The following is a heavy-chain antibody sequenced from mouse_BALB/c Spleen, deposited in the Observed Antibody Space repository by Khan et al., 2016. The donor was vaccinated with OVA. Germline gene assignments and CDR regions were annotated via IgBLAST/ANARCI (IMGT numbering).Heavy chain of an antibody. CDR1: DFSLSTYG. CDR3: TRVYYRYDRYFDV. D-gene: IGHD2-14*01. CDR2: IWSGGST. Sequence: VQLQESGPGLVQPSQSLSITCTVTDFSLSTYGIHWVRQSPGKGLEWLGVIWSGGSTDYNAAFISRLSISKDNSTSQVFFKMNSLQTDDTAIYYCTRVYYRYDRYFDVWGAGTTVTVAS. V-gene: IGHV2-4-1*01. J-gene: IGHJ1*01.